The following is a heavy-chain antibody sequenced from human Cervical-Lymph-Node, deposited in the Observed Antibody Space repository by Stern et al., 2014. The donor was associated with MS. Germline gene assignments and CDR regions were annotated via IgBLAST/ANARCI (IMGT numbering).Heavy chain of an antibody. Sequence: VQLVQSGAEVKKPGASVKVSCKASGYTFTSYFIHWIRHAPGQGLEWMGMINPDGGSTTYAQRFQGRVTMTGDTSTSTVYMELSTLRSEDTAFYYCARPYYYDSGSRFDFWGQGTLVTVSS. J-gene: IGHJ4*02. CDR3: ARPYYYDSGSRFDF. CDR1: GYTFTSYF. V-gene: IGHV1-46*01. CDR2: INPDGGST. D-gene: IGHD3-10*01.